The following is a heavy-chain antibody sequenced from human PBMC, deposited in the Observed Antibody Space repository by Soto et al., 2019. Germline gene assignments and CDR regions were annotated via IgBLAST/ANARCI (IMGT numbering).Heavy chain of an antibody. CDR1: GFTVSSNY. Sequence: PGGSLRLSCAASGFTVSSNYMSWVRQAPGKGLEWVSVIYSGGSTYYADSVKGRFTISRDNSKNTLYLQMNSLRAEDTAVYYCARVPNYDILTGYYRVSGPGDLWGQGTLVTVSS. J-gene: IGHJ5*02. CDR3: ARVPNYDILTGYYRVSGPGDL. CDR2: IYSGGST. D-gene: IGHD3-9*01. V-gene: IGHV3-66*01.